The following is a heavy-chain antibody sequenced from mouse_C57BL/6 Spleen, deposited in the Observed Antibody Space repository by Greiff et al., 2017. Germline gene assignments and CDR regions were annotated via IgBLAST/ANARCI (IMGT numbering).Heavy chain of an antibody. CDR2: INPNNGGT. D-gene: IGHD1-1*01. CDR3: VRAGGYYGTPYDFDY. J-gene: IGHJ2*01. V-gene: IGHV1-26*01. CDR1: GYTFTDYY. Sequence: VQLQQSGPELVKPGASVKISCKASGYTFTDYYMNWVKQSHGKSLEWIGDINPNNGGTSYKQKFKGKATLTVDKSSSTAYMELRSLTSEDSAVYYCVRAGGYYGTPYDFDYWGQGTTLTVSS.